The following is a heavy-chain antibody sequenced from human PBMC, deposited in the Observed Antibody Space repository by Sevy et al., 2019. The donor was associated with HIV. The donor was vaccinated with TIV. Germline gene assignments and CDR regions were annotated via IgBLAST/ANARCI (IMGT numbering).Heavy chain of an antibody. V-gene: IGHV1-2*02. Sequence: ASVKVSCKASGYTFTGYYMHWVRQAPGQGLEWMGWINPNSGGTNYAQKFQGRVTMTRDTSISTAYMELSRLGSDDTAVYYCAMSRPDYDFWSGYSAYYFDYWGQGTLVTVSS. D-gene: IGHD3-3*01. CDR1: GYTFTGYY. CDR3: AMSRPDYDFWSGYSAYYFDY. CDR2: INPNSGGT. J-gene: IGHJ4*02.